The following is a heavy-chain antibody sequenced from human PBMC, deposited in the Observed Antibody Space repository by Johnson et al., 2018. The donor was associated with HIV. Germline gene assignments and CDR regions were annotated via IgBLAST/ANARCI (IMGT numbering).Heavy chain of an antibody. J-gene: IGHJ3*02. V-gene: IGHV3-30-3*01. CDR3: ARQTLRAFDI. CDR1: GFTFSSYA. CDR2: ISYDGPNK. Sequence: QVQVLESGGGVVQPGRSLRLSCAASGFTFSSYAMHWVRQAPGKGLEWVALISYDGPNKYYADSVKGRFTISRDNSKNTLYLQMQSLRADDTVLYYCARQTLRAFDIWGQGTMVTVSS.